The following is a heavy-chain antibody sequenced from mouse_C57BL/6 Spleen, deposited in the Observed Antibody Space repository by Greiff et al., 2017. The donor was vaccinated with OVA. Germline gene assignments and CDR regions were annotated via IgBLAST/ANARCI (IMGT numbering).Heavy chain of an antibody. CDR2: IDPETGGT. J-gene: IGHJ3*01. CDR3: TKVITTVVEGNWFAY. CDR1: GYTFTDYE. D-gene: IGHD1-1*01. V-gene: IGHV1-15*01. Sequence: VQLQQSGAELVRPGASVTLSCKASGYTFTDYEMHWVKQTPVHGLEWIGAIDPETGGTAYNQKFKGKAILTADKSSSTAYMELRSLTSEDSAVYYCTKVITTVVEGNWFAYWGQGTLVTVSA.